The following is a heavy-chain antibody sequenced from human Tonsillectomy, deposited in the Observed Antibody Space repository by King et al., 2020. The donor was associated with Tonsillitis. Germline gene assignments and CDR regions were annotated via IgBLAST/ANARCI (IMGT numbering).Heavy chain of an antibody. V-gene: IGHV2-70*11. CDR2: IDWDDDK. Sequence: TLKESGPALVKPPQTLTLTCTFSGFSLSTSGMCVSWIRQPPGKALEWLARIDWDDDKYYSTSLKTRLTISKDTSKNQVVLTMTNMDPVDTATYYCARFRYSSGWYQVDYWGQGTLVTVSS. D-gene: IGHD6-19*01. CDR1: GFSLSTSGMC. J-gene: IGHJ4*02. CDR3: ARFRYSSGWYQVDY.